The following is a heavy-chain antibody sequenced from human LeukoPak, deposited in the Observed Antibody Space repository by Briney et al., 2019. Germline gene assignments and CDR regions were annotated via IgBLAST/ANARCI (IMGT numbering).Heavy chain of an antibody. CDR1: GYSYTSYW. V-gene: IGHV5-51*01. J-gene: IGHJ4*02. D-gene: IGHD6-6*01. CDR2: IYPGDSDT. CDR3: ARLEYSSSSQNFDY. Sequence: GESLKISCKGSGYSYTSYWIGWVRQVPGKGLEWMGIIYPGDSDTRYSPSFQGQVTISADKSISTAYLQWSSLKASDTAMYYCARLEYSSSSQNFDYWGQGTLVTVSS.